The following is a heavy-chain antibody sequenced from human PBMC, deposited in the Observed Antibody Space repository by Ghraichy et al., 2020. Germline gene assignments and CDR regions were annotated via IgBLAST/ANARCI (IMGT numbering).Heavy chain of an antibody. J-gene: IGHJ4*02. CDR2: IYYSGST. V-gene: IGHV4-39*01. D-gene: IGHD3-22*01. Sequence: ESLNISCTVSGGSISSSSYYWGWIRQPPGKGLEWIGSIYYSGSTYYNPSLKSRVTISVDTSKNQFSLKLSSVTAADTAVYYCARRENYYDSSGYLAMEYYFDYWGQGTLVTVSS. CDR1: GGSISSSSYY. CDR3: ARRENYYDSSGYLAMEYYFDY.